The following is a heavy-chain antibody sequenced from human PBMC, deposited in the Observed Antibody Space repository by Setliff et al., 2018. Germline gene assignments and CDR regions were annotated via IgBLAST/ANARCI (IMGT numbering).Heavy chain of an antibody. Sequence: ASVKVSCKVSGYTFTVYTMNWVRQAPGQGLEWMGWINTYTGSPTYAQGFTGRFVFSLDTSVSTAYLQISSLKAEDTAVYYCARVRPPRWYYYYYYMDVWGKGTTVTVSS. J-gene: IGHJ6*03. CDR3: ARVRPPRWYYYYYYMDV. V-gene: IGHV7-4-1*02. CDR2: INTYTGSP. D-gene: IGHD6-13*01. CDR1: GYTFTVYT.